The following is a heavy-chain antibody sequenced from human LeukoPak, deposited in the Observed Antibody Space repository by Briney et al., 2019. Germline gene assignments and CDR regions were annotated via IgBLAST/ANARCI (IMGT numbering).Heavy chain of an antibody. CDR2: ISSGSTYM. CDR3: ARDVVHCGGDCYPGRGFDF. D-gene: IGHD2-21*02. V-gene: IGHV3-21*01. J-gene: IGHJ4*02. CDR1: GFTFSSYS. Sequence: GGSLRLSCAASGFTFSSYSMNWVRQAPGKGLEWVSYISSGSTYMYYADSLKGRFTISRDNAKSSLYLQMNSLRAEDTAVYYCARDVVHCGGDCYPGRGFDFWGQGALVTVSS.